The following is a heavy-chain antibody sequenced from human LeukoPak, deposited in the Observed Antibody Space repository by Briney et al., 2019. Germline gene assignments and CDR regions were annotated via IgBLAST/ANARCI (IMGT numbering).Heavy chain of an antibody. CDR3: SRHAKTYYGSGSYSTNFEY. V-gene: IGHV4-59*08. J-gene: IGHJ4*02. CDR2: IYYSGST. CDR1: GGSFSGYE. D-gene: IGHD3-10*01. Sequence: SETLSLTCAVSGGSFSGYEWRWIRQPPGKGLEWIGYIYYSGSTNYNPSLKSRVTISVDTSKNQFSLKLSSVTAADTAVYYCSRHAKTYYGSGSYSTNFEYWGQGTLVTVSS.